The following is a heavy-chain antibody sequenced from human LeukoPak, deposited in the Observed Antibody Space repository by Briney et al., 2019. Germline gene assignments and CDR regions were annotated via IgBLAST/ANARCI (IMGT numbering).Heavy chain of an antibody. V-gene: IGHV3-48*01. J-gene: IGHJ4*02. CDR2: ISGSGDAI. CDR3: AKVANYYYGSESYYFFEH. D-gene: IGHD3-10*01. CDR1: GFTFNNHN. Sequence: GESLRLSCVASGFTFNNHNMDWVRQAPGKGLEWISYISGSGDAIFYADSVQGRFTISRDNAKNSLYLQMSSLRVEDTAVYYCAKVANYYYGSESYYFFEHWGQGTPVIASS.